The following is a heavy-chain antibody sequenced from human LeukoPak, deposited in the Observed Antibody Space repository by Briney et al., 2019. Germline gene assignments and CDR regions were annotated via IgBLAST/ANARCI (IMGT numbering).Heavy chain of an antibody. CDR3: ARVRVGGTFYYFDY. J-gene: IGHJ4*02. V-gene: IGHV4-59*02. Sequence: PSETLSLTCTVSGASVSSYYWRWIRQPPGKGLEWSGYIYYSGNTNYNPSLDSRATLSVDTPKSQFSLRLTSVTAARTAVYYCARVRVGGTFYYFDYWGQGTLVTVSS. CDR2: IYYSGNT. D-gene: IGHD2/OR15-2a*01. CDR1: GASVSSYY.